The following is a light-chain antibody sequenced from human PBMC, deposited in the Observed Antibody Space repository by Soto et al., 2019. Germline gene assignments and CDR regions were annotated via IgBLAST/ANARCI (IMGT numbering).Light chain of an antibody. J-gene: IGLJ1*01. V-gene: IGLV1-40*01. CDR3: SSYTSTNTQV. CDR2: EVS. Sequence: QSVLTQPPSVSGAPGQRVTISCTGSSSNIGAGYDVHWYQQLPGTAPKLMIYEVSNRPSGVSNRFSGSKSGNTASVTISGLQAEDEADYYCSSYTSTNTQVFGTGTKVTVL. CDR1: SSNIGAGYD.